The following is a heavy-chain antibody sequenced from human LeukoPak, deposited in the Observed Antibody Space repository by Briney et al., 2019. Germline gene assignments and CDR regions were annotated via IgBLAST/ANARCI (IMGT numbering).Heavy chain of an antibody. V-gene: IGHV4-39*07. CDR2: IYYSGNT. D-gene: IGHD2/OR15-2a*01. J-gene: IGHJ4*02. CDR1: GGSISSSSYY. Sequence: NPSETLSLTCTVSGGSISSSSYYWAWIRQPPGKGLEWIGNIYYSGNTYYNPSLKSRVTISVDTSKNQFSLKLSSVTAADTAVYYCARDSVLVTSGDFDYWGQGTLVTVSS. CDR3: ARDSVLVTSGDFDY.